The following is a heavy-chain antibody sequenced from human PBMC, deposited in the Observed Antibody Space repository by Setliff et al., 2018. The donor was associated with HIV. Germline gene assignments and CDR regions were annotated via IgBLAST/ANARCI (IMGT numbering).Heavy chain of an antibody. Sequence: KTSETLSLTCTVSGGSISNSRYYWSWIRQPPGKGLEWIGSIYYSGSTYYNPSLKSRVTISVDTSKKQFSLKLTSVTAADAAIYYCVASSSWSCRLNYWGQGTLVTVSS. D-gene: IGHD2-2*01. J-gene: IGHJ4*02. CDR1: GGSISNSRYY. CDR2: IYYSGST. V-gene: IGHV4-39*01. CDR3: VASSSWSCRLNY.